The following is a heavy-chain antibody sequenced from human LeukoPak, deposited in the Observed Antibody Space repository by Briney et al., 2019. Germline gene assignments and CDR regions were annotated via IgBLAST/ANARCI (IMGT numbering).Heavy chain of an antibody. Sequence: SETLSLTCTVSGGSISSYYWSWIRQPPGKRLEWIGYIYYSGSTNYNPSLKSRVTISVDTSKNQFSLKLSSVTAADTAVYYCARDGGYSYPNWFDPWGQGTLVTVSS. CDR2: IYYSGST. V-gene: IGHV4-59*01. J-gene: IGHJ5*02. D-gene: IGHD5-18*01. CDR3: ARDGGYSYPNWFDP. CDR1: GGSISSYY.